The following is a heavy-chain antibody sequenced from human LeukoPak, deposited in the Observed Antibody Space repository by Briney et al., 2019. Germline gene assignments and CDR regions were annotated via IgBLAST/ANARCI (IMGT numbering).Heavy chain of an antibody. D-gene: IGHD3-10*01. CDR1: GGSISSSSYY. CDR2: IHYSGST. V-gene: IGHV4-39*01. CDR3: ARTVGVQPLDY. J-gene: IGHJ4*02. Sequence: KPSETLSLTCTVSGGSISSSSYYWAWIRQPPGKGLEWMGSIHYSGSTYSNPSLKSRVTISVDTSKNQFSLKMGSVTAADTAVYYCARTVGVQPLDYWGQGIMVTVSS.